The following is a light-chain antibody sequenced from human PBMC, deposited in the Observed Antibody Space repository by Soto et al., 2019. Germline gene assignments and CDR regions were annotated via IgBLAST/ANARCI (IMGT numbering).Light chain of an antibody. Sequence: VLTQPPSASGSPGQSVTISCTGTSSDVGGYNYVSWYQQHPGKAPKLMIFEVSKRSSGVPDRFSGSKSGNTASLTVSGLQAEDAADYYCSSYASNYHYGFGTGTKVTVL. J-gene: IGLJ1*01. CDR1: SSDVGGYNY. V-gene: IGLV2-8*01. CDR3: SSYASNYHYG. CDR2: EVS.